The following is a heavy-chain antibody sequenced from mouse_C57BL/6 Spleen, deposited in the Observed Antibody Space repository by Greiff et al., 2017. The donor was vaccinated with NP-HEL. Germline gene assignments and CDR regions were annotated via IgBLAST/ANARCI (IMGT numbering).Heavy chain of an antibody. CDR2: IDPSDSYT. V-gene: IGHV1-50*01. D-gene: IGHD1-1*01. Sequence: QVQLQQPGAELVKPGASVKLSCKASGYTFTSYLMQWVKQRPGQGLEWIGEIDPSDSYTNYNQKFKGKATLTVDTSSSTAYMQLSSLTSEDSAVYYCARGGTTVVARDAMDYWGQGTSVTVSS. J-gene: IGHJ4*01. CDR3: ARGGTTVVARDAMDY. CDR1: GYTFTSYL.